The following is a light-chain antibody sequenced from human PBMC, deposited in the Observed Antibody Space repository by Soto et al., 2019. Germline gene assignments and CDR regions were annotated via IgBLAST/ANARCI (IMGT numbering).Light chain of an antibody. Sequence: QSALTQPPSASGSPGQSVTISCTGTSSDVGGYNYVSWFQQYPGKAPKLLIYEVTKRPSGVPDRFSGSKSGNTASLTVSGLQAEDEADHYCVSNAGTKEVFGGGTKLTVL. J-gene: IGLJ2*01. CDR3: VSNAGTKEV. V-gene: IGLV2-8*01. CDR2: EVT. CDR1: SSDVGGYNY.